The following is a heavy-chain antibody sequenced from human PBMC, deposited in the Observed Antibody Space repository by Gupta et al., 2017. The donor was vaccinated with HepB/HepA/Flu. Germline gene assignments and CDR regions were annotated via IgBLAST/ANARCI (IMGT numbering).Heavy chain of an antibody. D-gene: IGHD1-14*01. CDR2: IAYDGRNK. V-gene: IGHV3-30*03. Sequence: QVQLVESGGGVVPPGGSLRLSCAASGFTFSTYGMHWVRPVPGKGLEWLTVIAYDGRNKYYTDSVKGRFTVSRDNSENTLYLQMNSLRAEDTALYYCARDPRQPPYNNPWFFFDSWGQGTLVTVSS. CDR1: GFTFSTYG. CDR3: ARDPRQPPYNNPWFFFDS. J-gene: IGHJ4*02.